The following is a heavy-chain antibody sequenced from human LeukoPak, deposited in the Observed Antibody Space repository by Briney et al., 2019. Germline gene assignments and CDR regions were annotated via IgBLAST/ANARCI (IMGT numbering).Heavy chain of an antibody. CDR2: ISGRGGST. CDR1: GFTFSSYA. Sequence: GGPLRLSCAASGFTFSSYAMSWVRQAPGKGLEWVSAISGRGGSTYYADSVKGRFTISRDNSKNTLYLQMNSLRAEDTAVYYCAKDALDYDFWSGLDYFDYWGQGTLVTVSS. J-gene: IGHJ4*02. D-gene: IGHD3-3*01. V-gene: IGHV3-23*01. CDR3: AKDALDYDFWSGLDYFDY.